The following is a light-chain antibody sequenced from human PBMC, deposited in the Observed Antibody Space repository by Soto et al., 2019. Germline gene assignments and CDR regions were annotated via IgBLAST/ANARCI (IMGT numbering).Light chain of an antibody. CDR2: GAS. V-gene: IGKV3-20*01. Sequence: EIVLTQSPGTLSLSPGERATLSCRASQTVSSSYLAWYQQKPGQAPRLLMYGASSRATGIPDRFSGSGSGTAFTLTISRLEPEDFAVYYCQQYGSSPITFGQGTRLEIK. CDR3: QQYGSSPIT. J-gene: IGKJ5*01. CDR1: QTVSSSY.